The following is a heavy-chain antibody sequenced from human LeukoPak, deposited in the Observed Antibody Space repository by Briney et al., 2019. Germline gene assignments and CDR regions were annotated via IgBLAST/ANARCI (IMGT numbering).Heavy chain of an antibody. CDR2: IYYSGST. V-gene: IGHV4-30-4*01. CDR3: ARGGLWCSGGSCVWFDP. D-gene: IGHD2-15*01. Sequence: SQTLSLTCTVSGGSISSGDYYWSWIRQPPGKGLEWIGYIYYSGSTYYNPSLKSRVTISVDTSKNQFSLKLSSVTAADTAVYYCARGGLWCSGGSCVWFDPWGQGTLVTVSS. CDR1: GGSISSGDYY. J-gene: IGHJ5*02.